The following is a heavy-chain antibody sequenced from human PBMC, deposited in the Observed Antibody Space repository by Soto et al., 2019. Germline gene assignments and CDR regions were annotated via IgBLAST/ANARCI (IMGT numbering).Heavy chain of an antibody. V-gene: IGHV3-30-3*01. CDR1: GFTFSSYA. CDR2: ISYDGSNK. J-gene: IGHJ3*02. Sequence: QVQLVESGGGVVQPGRSLRLSCAASGFTFSSYAMHWVRQAPGKGLEWVAVISYDGSNKYYADSVKGRFTISRDNSKNTLYLQMNSLRAEDTAVYYCARVKFLGQGDAFDIWGQGTMVTVSS. CDR3: ARVKFLGQGDAFDI.